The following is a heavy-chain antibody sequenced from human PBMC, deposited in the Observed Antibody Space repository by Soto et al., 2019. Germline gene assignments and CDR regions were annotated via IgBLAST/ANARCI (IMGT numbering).Heavy chain of an antibody. CDR1: GFTVSSNY. V-gene: IGHV3-53*01. J-gene: IGHJ6*02. CDR2: IYSGGST. Sequence: GGFLRLSCAASGFTVSSNYMSWVRQAPGKGLEWVSVIYSGGSTYYADSVKGRFTISRDNSKNTLYLQMNSLRAEDTAVYYCARDHSGTANGMDVWGQGTTVTVSS. D-gene: IGHD6-13*01. CDR3: ARDHSGTANGMDV.